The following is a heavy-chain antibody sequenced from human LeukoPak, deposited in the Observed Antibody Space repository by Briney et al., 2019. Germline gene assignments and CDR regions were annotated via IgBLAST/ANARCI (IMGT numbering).Heavy chain of an antibody. CDR3: ARVRHGHRVVVITHFDY. D-gene: IGHD3-22*01. V-gene: IGHV3-48*02. Sequence: GGSLRLSCAASGFTFSSYSMNLVRQAPGKGLEWVSYISSSSSTIYYADSVKGRFTISRDNAKNSLYLQMNSLRDEDTAVYYCARVRHGHRVVVITHFDYWGQGTLVTVSS. CDR2: ISSSSSTI. J-gene: IGHJ4*02. CDR1: GFTFSSYS.